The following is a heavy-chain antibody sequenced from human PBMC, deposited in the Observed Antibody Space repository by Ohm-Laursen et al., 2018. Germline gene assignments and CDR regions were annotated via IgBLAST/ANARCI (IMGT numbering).Heavy chain of an antibody. CDR1: GFTFDDYT. V-gene: IGHV3-43*01. J-gene: IGHJ4*02. CDR2: ISWDGGST. Sequence: SLRISCAASGFTFDDYTMHWVRQAPGKGLEWVSLISWDGGSTYYADSVKGRFTISRDNSKNSLYLQMNSLRTEDTALYYCAKEGYSYFDYWGQGTLVTVSS. CDR3: AKEGYSYFDY. D-gene: IGHD5-24*01.